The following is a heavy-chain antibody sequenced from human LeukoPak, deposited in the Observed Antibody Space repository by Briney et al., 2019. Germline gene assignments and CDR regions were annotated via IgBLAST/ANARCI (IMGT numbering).Heavy chain of an antibody. Sequence: GRSLRLSCAASGFTVSSNYMSWVRQAPGKGLGWVSVIYSGGSTYYADSVKARFTISRDNSKNTLYLKMNSLRAEDTAVYYCARVFRPSLTVFIIRGAFDIGGQGTMVTVSS. CDR2: IYSGGST. J-gene: IGHJ3*02. CDR1: GFTVSSNY. D-gene: IGHD3-3*01. CDR3: ARVFRPSLTVFIIRGAFDI. V-gene: IGHV3-53*01.